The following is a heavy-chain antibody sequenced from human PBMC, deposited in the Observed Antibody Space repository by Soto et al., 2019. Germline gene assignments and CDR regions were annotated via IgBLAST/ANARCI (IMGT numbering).Heavy chain of an antibody. D-gene: IGHD3-10*01. Sequence: EVQLLESGGGLVQPGGSLRLSCAASGFTFNNYAMSWVRQAPGKGLEWVSAISAGGDGTYYADSVKGRFTISRDNSKNTLYLQMNSLSAEDTAVYYCANPYYSGSGRYGGFDYWGQGTLVTVSS. CDR2: ISAGGDGT. V-gene: IGHV3-23*01. J-gene: IGHJ4*02. CDR3: ANPYYSGSGRYGGFDY. CDR1: GFTFNNYA.